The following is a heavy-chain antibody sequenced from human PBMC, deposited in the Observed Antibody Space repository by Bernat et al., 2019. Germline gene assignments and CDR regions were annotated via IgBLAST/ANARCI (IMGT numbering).Heavy chain of an antibody. Sequence: EVQLVESGGGLVQPGRSLRLSCVASVFTFDDYAMHWVRQAPGKGLEWVSGISWNSGSIGYADSVKGRFTISRDNAKNSLYLQMNSLRADDTALYYCSKEKYSSGWHAFDIWGQGTMVTVSS. CDR1: VFTFDDYA. J-gene: IGHJ3*02. D-gene: IGHD6-19*01. CDR2: ISWNSGSI. V-gene: IGHV3-9*01. CDR3: SKEKYSSGWHAFDI.